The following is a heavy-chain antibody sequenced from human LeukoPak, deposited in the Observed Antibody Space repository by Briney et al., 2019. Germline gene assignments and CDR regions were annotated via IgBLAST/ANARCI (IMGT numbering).Heavy chain of an antibody. Sequence: GGSLRLSCAASGFTFSSYGMHWVRQAPGKGLEWVAVISYDGSNKYYADSVKGRFTISRDNSKNTLYLQMNSLRAEDTAVYYCARDGADIVVVVAAYFDYWGQGSLVTVSS. J-gene: IGHJ4*02. CDR3: ARDGADIVVVVAAYFDY. V-gene: IGHV3-30*19. D-gene: IGHD2-15*01. CDR2: ISYDGSNK. CDR1: GFTFSSYG.